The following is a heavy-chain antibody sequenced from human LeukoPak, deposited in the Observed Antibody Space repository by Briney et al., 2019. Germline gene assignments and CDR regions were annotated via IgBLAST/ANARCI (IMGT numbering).Heavy chain of an antibody. CDR3: AKGSYYYYMDV. V-gene: IGHV3-9*01. J-gene: IGHJ6*03. Sequence: GGSLRLSCAASGFTFDDYAMHWVRQAPGKGLEWVSGISWNSGSIGCADSVKGRFTISRDNAKNSLYLQMNSLRAEDTALYYCAKGSYYYYMDVWGKGTTVTVSS. CDR2: ISWNSGSI. CDR1: GFTFDDYA.